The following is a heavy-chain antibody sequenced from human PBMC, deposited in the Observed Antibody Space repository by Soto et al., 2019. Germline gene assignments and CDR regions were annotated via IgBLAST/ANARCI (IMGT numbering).Heavy chain of an antibody. J-gene: IGHJ4*02. CDR1: GGSFSGYY. Sequence: SETLSLTCAVYGGSFSGYYWSWTRQPPGKGLEWIGEINHSGSTNYNPSLKSRVTISVDTSKNQFSLKLSSVTAADTAVYYCARGPLKAVAHPWYFDYWGQGTLVTVSS. CDR3: ARGPLKAVAHPWYFDY. V-gene: IGHV4-34*01. D-gene: IGHD6-19*01. CDR2: INHSGST.